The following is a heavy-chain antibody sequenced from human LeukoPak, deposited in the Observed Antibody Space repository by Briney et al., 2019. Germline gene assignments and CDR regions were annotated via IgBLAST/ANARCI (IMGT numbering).Heavy chain of an antibody. V-gene: IGHV3-48*03. D-gene: IGHD5-24*01. CDR2: ISSSGTTI. Sequence: PGGSLRLSCAASGFTFSSYEMNWVRQAPGKGLQWVSDISSSGTTIYYADSVKGRFTISRDNAKNSLYLQMNSLRAEDTAVYYCARVLRTDGYNIFDYWGQGTLVTVSS. CDR3: ARVLRTDGYNIFDY. CDR1: GFTFSSYE. J-gene: IGHJ4*02.